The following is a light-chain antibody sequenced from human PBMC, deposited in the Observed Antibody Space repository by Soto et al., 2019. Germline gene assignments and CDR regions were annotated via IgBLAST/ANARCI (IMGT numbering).Light chain of an antibody. J-gene: IGKJ5*01. CDR3: QQYNNWPPIT. CDR2: GAS. CDR1: QSVSSK. V-gene: IGKV3-15*01. Sequence: EIVMTQSPATLSVSPGERATPHCRSSQSVSSKLAWYQQKPGQAPRLLIYGASTRATGIPARFSGSGSGTEFTLTISSLQSEDFAIYYCQQYNNWPPITFGKWTRLEIK.